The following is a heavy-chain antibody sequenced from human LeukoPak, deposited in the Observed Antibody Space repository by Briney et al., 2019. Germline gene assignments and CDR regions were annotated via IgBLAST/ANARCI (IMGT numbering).Heavy chain of an antibody. V-gene: IGHV4-4*02. D-gene: IGHD3-10*01. CDR2: IYHSGST. CDR3: ATLPSITSPGY. J-gene: IGHJ4*02. Sequence: SETLSLTCTVSGGSISSYYWSWVRQPPGKGLEWIGEIYHSGSTNYNPSLKSRVTISVDKSKNQFSLKLSSVTAADTAVYYCATLPSITSPGYWGQGTLVTVSS. CDR1: GGSISSYY.